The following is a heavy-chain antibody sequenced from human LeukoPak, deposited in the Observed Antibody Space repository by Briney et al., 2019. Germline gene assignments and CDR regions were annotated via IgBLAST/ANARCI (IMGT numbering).Heavy chain of an antibody. Sequence: SDTLTLTCTVSGGSISSYYWSWIRQPAGKGLEWIGRIYTSGSTNYNPSLKSRVTMSVDTSKNQFSLKLSSVTAADTAVYYCARGRPDYDAFDIWGQGTMVTVSS. V-gene: IGHV4-4*07. CDR3: ARGRPDYDAFDI. D-gene: IGHD6-6*01. CDR1: GGSISSYY. J-gene: IGHJ3*02. CDR2: IYTSGST.